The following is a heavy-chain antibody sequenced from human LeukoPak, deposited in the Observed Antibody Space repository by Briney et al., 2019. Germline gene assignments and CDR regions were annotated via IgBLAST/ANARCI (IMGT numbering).Heavy chain of an antibody. J-gene: IGHJ4*02. D-gene: IGHD5-12*01. V-gene: IGHV3-74*01. CDR2: TNSDGTTT. CDR3: GRGRPRGCSGYVIAY. CDR1: GCNFSSYW. Sequence: GGSLRLCCAASGCNFSSYWRHWVRQAPGKGRVWISRTNSDGTTTSYADYVKGRLTISRDNAKNRLDLQMNGHRAEDSAAFICGRGRPRGCSGYVIAYWGRGTPMAVSS.